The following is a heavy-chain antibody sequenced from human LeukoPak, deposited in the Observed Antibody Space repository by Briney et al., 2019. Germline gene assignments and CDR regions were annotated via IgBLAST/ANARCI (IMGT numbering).Heavy chain of an antibody. CDR2: IKQDGSER. V-gene: IGHV3-7*01. CDR3: ARAGSHWHYVY. Sequence: GGSLRLSCAASGFTFSGFSMSCVRQSPTKGLEWVANIKQDGSERYYVDSVKGRFTISRDNAKNSLSLQMNNLRVEDTAVYYCARAGSHWHYVYWGQGTVVTVSS. J-gene: IGHJ4*02. CDR1: GFTFSGFS. D-gene: IGHD3-10*01.